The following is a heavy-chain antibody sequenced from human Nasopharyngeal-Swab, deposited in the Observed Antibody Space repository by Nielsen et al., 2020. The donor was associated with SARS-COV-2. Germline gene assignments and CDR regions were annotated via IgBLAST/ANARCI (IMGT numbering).Heavy chain of an antibody. V-gene: IGHV1-3*01. J-gene: IGHJ6*02. Sequence: WVRQAPGQRLEWMGWINAGNGNTKYSQKFQGRVTITRDTSASTAYMELSSLRSEDTAVYYCAREDYYDSSGYPPYYYYGMDVWGQGTTVTVPS. CDR2: INAGNGNT. CDR3: AREDYYDSSGYPPYYYYGMDV. D-gene: IGHD3-22*01.